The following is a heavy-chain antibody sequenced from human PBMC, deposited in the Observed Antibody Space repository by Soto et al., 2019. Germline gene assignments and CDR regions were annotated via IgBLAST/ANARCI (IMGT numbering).Heavy chain of an antibody. D-gene: IGHD5-12*01. J-gene: IGHJ3*02. Sequence: GESLKISCKGSGYIFTTYWLAWVRQMPGKGLGNMRIIYPGDSDTRYSPSFQGQVTISADKSISTAYLQWTSLKASGTSFYYCARPRVSTARLEDPVDIWGDGTMVT. CDR3: ARPRVSTARLEDPVDI. CDR1: GYIFTTYW. V-gene: IGHV5-51*01. CDR2: IYPGDSDT.